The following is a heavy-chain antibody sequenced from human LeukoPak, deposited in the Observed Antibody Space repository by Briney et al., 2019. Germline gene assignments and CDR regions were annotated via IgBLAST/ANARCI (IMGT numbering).Heavy chain of an antibody. CDR2: INHSVRT. D-gene: IGHD2-15*01. CDR1: GGSFSGYY. V-gene: IGHV4-34*01. Sequence: SETLSLSCADPGGSFSGYYWSWVRQPPGRRLGWGWEINHSVRTNYNPSLKCRVTLSVDASKNQFSLKLSSVTAQATAVYYGARGGFEYCSGGSCKNWFDPWGQGTPVTVSS. J-gene: IGHJ5*02. CDR3: ARGGFEYCSGGSCKNWFDP.